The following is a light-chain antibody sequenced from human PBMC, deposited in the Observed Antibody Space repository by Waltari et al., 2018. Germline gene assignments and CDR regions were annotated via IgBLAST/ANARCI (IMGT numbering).Light chain of an antibody. Sequence: DIQMTQSPSSLSASVGDRVTITCRASQDISTYLNWYQQKPGKAPKLLVYGASNLETGVPSRFTGSGSGTDFTFTISSLQPEDIATYYCQQYDNVPYTFGQGTKLEIK. CDR1: QDISTY. CDR2: GAS. V-gene: IGKV1-33*01. J-gene: IGKJ2*01. CDR3: QQYDNVPYT.